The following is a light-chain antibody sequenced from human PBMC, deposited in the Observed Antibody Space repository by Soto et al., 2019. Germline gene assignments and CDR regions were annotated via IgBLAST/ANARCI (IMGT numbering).Light chain of an antibody. J-gene: IGKJ1*01. Sequence: DIQMNQSPSTLSASVGDRVTITCRASQSISSYLNCYQQKPGKAPNLLIYAASSLQSGVPSRFSGSGSGTDFTLTISSLQPDDIATYYCQQCHRYLTFGQGTKVDIK. CDR2: AAS. CDR3: QQCHRYLT. CDR1: QSISSY. V-gene: IGKV1-39*01.